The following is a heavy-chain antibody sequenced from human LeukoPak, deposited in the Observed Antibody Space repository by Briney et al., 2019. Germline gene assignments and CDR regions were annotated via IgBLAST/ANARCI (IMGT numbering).Heavy chain of an antibody. D-gene: IGHD6-13*01. J-gene: IGHJ2*01. CDR3: ASYSSSSWYFDL. V-gene: IGHV3-23*01. CDR1: GFTFSSYA. Sequence: QPGGSLRLSCAASGFTFSSYAMSWVRQAPGKGLEWVSAISGSGGSTYYADSVKGRFTISRDNSKNTLYLQMNSLRAEDTAVYYCASYSSSSWYFDLWGRGTLVTVSS. CDR2: ISGSGGST.